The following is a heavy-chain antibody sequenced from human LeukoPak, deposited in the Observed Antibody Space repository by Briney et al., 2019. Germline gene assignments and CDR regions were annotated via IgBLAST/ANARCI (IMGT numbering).Heavy chain of an antibody. Sequence: ASVKVSCKTSGYSFNTYEINWVRQAAGQGLEWMGWVHPDTGYADYAQKFQGRVTMTSDTSISTAYMELSSLRSDDTAVYFCARGPRNDPWGQGTLVTVSS. D-gene: IGHD1-14*01. V-gene: IGHV1-8*01. CDR3: ARGPRNDP. J-gene: IGHJ5*02. CDR1: GYSFNTYE. CDR2: VHPDTGYA.